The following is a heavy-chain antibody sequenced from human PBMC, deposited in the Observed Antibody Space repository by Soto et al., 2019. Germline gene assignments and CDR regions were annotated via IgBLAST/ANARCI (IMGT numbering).Heavy chain of an antibody. CDR3: AKYAYYYGSGSPLQFDP. D-gene: IGHD3-10*01. CDR1: GYTFTSYG. Sequence: QVQLVQSGAEVKKPGASVKVSCKASGYTFTSYGISWVRQAPGQGLEWMGWISAYNGNTNYAQKLQDRVTMTTDTSTSTAYMELRSLRSDDTAVYYCAKYAYYYGSGSPLQFDPWGQGTLVTVSS. CDR2: ISAYNGNT. V-gene: IGHV1-18*04. J-gene: IGHJ5*02.